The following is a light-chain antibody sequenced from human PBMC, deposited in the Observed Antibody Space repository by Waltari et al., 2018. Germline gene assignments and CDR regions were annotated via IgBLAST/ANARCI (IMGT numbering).Light chain of an antibody. V-gene: IGKV1-5*03. CDR1: QSVSHW. CDR3: QRYDDYPPT. Sequence: DIQMTQSPYTLSASVGDRVTITCRASQSVSHWLAWYQQKPGKAPKLLISKASSLEKEVPSRFSGSGSGTEFTLTITNLQPDDFATFYCQRYDDYPPTFGGGTKVEIK. J-gene: IGKJ4*01. CDR2: KAS.